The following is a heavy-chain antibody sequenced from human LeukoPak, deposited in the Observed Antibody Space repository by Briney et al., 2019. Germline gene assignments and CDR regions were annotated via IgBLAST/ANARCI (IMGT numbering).Heavy chain of an antibody. CDR3: ARYSSSWYIDY. D-gene: IGHD6-13*01. J-gene: IGHJ4*02. Sequence: SETLSLTCTVSGGSISSYFWSWIRQPPGQGLEWIGYIYYSGSTNYNPSLKSRVTISVDTSKNQFSLKLSSVTAADTAVYYCARYSSSWYIDYWGQGTLVTVSS. CDR2: IYYSGST. V-gene: IGHV4-59*01. CDR1: GGSISSYF.